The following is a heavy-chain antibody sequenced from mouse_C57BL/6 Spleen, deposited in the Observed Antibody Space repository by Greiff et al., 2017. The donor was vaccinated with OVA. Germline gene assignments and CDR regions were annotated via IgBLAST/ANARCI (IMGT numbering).Heavy chain of an antibody. CDR2: IDPSDSET. Sequence: QVQLKQPGAELVRPGSSVKLSCKASGYTFTSYWMHWVKQRPIQGLEWIGNIDPSDSETHYNQKFKDKATLTVDKSSSAAYMQLSILTSEDSAVYYCAREGGSSHYAMDYWGQGTSVTVSS. D-gene: IGHD1-1*01. J-gene: IGHJ4*01. V-gene: IGHV1-52*01. CDR3: AREGGSSHYAMDY. CDR1: GYTFTSYW.